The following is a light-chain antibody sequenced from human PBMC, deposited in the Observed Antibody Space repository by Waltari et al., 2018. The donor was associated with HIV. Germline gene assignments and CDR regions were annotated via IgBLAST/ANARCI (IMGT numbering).Light chain of an antibody. Sequence: EIVLTQSPGTLSLSPGERATLSCRASQSVTSTYLAWYQQKPGQPPRLLIFGASSRATGIPDRFSGSGSGTNFTLTISRLEPEDFAVYYCQQYGSSPGTFGQRTKVEIK. CDR1: QSVTSTY. CDR3: QQYGSSPGT. CDR2: GAS. V-gene: IGKV3-20*01. J-gene: IGKJ2*01.